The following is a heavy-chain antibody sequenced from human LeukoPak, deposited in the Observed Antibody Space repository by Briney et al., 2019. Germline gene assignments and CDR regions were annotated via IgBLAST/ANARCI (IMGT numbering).Heavy chain of an antibody. CDR3: ARQTWYYDILTGYYVRYFDY. J-gene: IGHJ4*02. CDR1: GYSISSGYY. V-gene: IGHV4-38-2*01. D-gene: IGHD3-9*01. CDR2: IYHSGST. Sequence: SETLSLTCAVPGYSISSGYYWGWIRQPPGKGLEWIGRIYHSGSTYYNPSLTSRVTISVDTSKNQFSLKLSSVTAADTAVYYCARQTWYYDILTGYYVRYFDYWGQGTLVTVSS.